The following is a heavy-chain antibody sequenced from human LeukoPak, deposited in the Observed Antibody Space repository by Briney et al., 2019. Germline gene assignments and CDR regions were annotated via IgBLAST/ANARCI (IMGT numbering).Heavy chain of an antibody. CDR3: ARDNPDYYDSSGYL. V-gene: IGHV3-48*04. CDR1: GFTFSSYS. CDR2: ISSSSSTI. D-gene: IGHD3-22*01. J-gene: IGHJ4*02. Sequence: GGSLRLSCAASGFTFSSYSMNWVRQAPGKGLEWVSYISSSSSTIYYADSVKGRFTISRDNAKNSLYLQMNSLRAEDTAVYYCARDNPDYYDSSGYLWGQGTLVTVSS.